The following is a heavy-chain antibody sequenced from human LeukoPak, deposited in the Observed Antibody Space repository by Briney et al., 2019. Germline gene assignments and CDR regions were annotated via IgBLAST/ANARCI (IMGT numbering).Heavy chain of an antibody. CDR3: ARGPPWYFDL. CDR1: GFTFSSYG. D-gene: IGHD6-25*01. CDR2: INGDGSSI. V-gene: IGHV3-74*01. J-gene: IGHJ2*01. Sequence: GGTLRLSCTASGFTFSSYGMSWVRQAPGKGLVWVSRINGDGSSIAYADSVKGRFTISRDNAKNTLYLQMNSLTAEDTAVYYCARGPPWYFDLWGRGTLVTVSS.